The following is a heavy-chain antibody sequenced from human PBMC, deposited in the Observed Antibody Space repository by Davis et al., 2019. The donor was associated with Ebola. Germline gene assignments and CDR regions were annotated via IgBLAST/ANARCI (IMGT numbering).Heavy chain of an antibody. V-gene: IGHV1-8*01. D-gene: IGHD3-10*01. CDR2: MNPNSGNT. J-gene: IGHJ5*02. Sequence: ASVKVSCKASGYTFTSYDINWVRQATGQGLEWMGWMNPNSGNTGYAQKFQGRVTMTRNTSISTAYMELSSLRSEDTAVYYCAKAPVWFGELGWFDPWGQGTLVTVSS. CDR1: GYTFTSYD. CDR3: AKAPVWFGELGWFDP.